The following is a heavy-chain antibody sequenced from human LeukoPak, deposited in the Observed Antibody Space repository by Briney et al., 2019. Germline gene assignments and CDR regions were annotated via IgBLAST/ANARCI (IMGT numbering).Heavy chain of an antibody. CDR3: ARETRGGTYRYNFLDY. CDR1: GCTFSNFD. J-gene: IGHJ4*02. CDR2: IDSSGTVR. V-gene: IGHV3-48*03. D-gene: IGHD3-16*02. Sequence: GGSLRLSCAASGCTFSNFDMTWVRQAPGKGLEWLSYIDSSGTVRYYADSVNRRFTISRDNAKNSLHLQMGSLRAEDTAVYYCARETRGGTYRYNFLDYWGLGTLVTVSS.